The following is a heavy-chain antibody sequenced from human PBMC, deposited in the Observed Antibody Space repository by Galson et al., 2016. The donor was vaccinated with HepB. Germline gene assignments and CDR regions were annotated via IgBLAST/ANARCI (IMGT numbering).Heavy chain of an antibody. V-gene: IGHV2-5*02. CDR2: IYWDDDK. CDR1: GFSLTSTVG. Sequence: PALVKPTQTLTLTCTFSGFSLTSTVGVAWIRQPPGKALEWLALIYWDDDKRYSPSLKNRLTITKDTSKNQVVLTMTNMAPVDTATYYCAHSPTYYYGGRGQRGFDYWGQGTLVTVSS. J-gene: IGHJ4*02. D-gene: IGHD3-22*01. CDR3: AHSPTYYYGGRGQRGFDY.